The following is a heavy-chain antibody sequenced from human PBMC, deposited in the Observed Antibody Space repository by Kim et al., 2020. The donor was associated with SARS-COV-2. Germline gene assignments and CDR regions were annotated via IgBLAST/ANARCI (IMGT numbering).Heavy chain of an antibody. J-gene: IGHJ4*02. Sequence: SETLSLTCAVSGDSFTTGNYYWAWIRQPPGKGLEWIGSVYHSDASHYNPSLKTRVIISIDTSKDQFSLKVTSLTAADTAIYYCVRHDSQWLWRIFDNWCRGNLVPVS. CDR1: GDSFTTGNYY. CDR3: VRHDSQWLWRIFDN. D-gene: IGHD6-19*01. V-gene: IGHV4-39*01. CDR2: VYHSDAS.